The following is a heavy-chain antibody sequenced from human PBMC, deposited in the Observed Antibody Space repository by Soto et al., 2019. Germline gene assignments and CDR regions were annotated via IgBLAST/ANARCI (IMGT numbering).Heavy chain of an antibody. CDR3: AHMGRVVPAATNWFDP. V-gene: IGHV2-5*02. CDR2: IYWEDDK. CDR1: GFSLSTSGVG. J-gene: IGHJ5*02. Sequence: SGPTLVNPTQTLTLTCTFSGFSLSTSGVGVGWIRQPPGKALEWLALIYWEDDKRYSPSLKSRLTITKDTSKNQVVLTMTNMDPVDTATYYCAHMGRVVPAATNWFDPWGQGTLVTVSS. D-gene: IGHD2-2*01.